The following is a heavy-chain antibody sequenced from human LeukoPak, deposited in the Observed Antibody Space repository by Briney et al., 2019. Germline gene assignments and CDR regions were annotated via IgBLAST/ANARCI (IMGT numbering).Heavy chain of an antibody. Sequence: GGSLRLSCAASGFIFNNYAMNWVRQAQGKGLERVAIISGNGDGTFYAGPVNGRLTIARDNSKNTLYLQRNSLRVEDTAMYYCLQDSKYCTDYWGQGAMVTVSS. V-gene: IGHV3-23*01. CDR3: LQDSKYCTDY. CDR1: GFIFNNYA. J-gene: IGHJ4*02. CDR2: ISGNGDGT. D-gene: IGHD2/OR15-2a*01.